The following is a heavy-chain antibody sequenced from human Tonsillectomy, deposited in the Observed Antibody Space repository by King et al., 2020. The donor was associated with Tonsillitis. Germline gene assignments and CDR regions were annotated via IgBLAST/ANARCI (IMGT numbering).Heavy chain of an antibody. J-gene: IGHJ6*03. CDR3: TGYSSSYDNYYYYYMDV. CDR1: GFTFSGSA. CDR2: IRSKANSYET. D-gene: IGHD6-13*01. V-gene: IGHV3-73*02. Sequence: VQLVESGGGLVQPGGSLKLSCAVSGFTFSGSAMHWVSQASGKGLEWVGRIRSKANSYETAYAASVKGRFTISRDDSKNTAYLQMNSLKTEDTGVYYCTGYSSSYDNYYYYYMDVWGKGTTVTVSS.